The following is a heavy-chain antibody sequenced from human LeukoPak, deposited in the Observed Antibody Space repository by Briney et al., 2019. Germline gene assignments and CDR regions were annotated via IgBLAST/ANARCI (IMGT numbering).Heavy chain of an antibody. J-gene: IGHJ3*02. D-gene: IGHD2-15*01. CDR1: GGSINNYY. V-gene: IGHV4-4*07. CDR3: ARGRYCSADICSGGDAFDI. Sequence: SETLSLTCTVSGGSINNYYWSWIRQPAGKGLEWIGRIYTRGSTNYNPSLKSRVTMSVDTYKNQFSLRLSSVPAADPAVYYCARGRYCSADICSGGDAFDIWGQGTMVSVSS. CDR2: IYTRGST.